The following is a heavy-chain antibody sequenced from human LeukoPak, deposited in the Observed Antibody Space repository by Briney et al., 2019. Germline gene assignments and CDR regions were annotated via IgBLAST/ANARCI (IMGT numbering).Heavy chain of an antibody. CDR2: ISGSGGST. J-gene: IGHJ1*01. V-gene: IGHV3-23*01. D-gene: IGHD6-19*01. CDR1: GFTFSSHW. Sequence: GGSLRLSCAASGFTFSSHWMSWVRQAPGKGLEWVSAISGSGGSTYYADSVKGRFTISRDNSKNTLYLQMNSLRAEDTAVYYCAKSRIAVAGTPVQHWGQGTLVTVSS. CDR3: AKSRIAVAGTPVQH.